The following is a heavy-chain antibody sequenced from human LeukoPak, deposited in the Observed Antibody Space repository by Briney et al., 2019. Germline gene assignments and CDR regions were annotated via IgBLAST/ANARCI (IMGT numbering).Heavy chain of an antibody. D-gene: IGHD3-3*01. CDR3: AREVPLYYDFWSGYQDPYYYYMDV. V-gene: IGHV4-34*01. CDR1: GGSFSGYY. CDR2: INHSGST. J-gene: IGHJ6*03. Sequence: PSETLSLTCAVYGGSFSGYYWSWIRQPPGKGLEWTGEINHSGSTNYNPSLKSRVTISVDTSKNQFSLKLSSVTAADTAVYYCAREVPLYYDFWSGYQDPYYYYMDVWGKGTTVTVSS.